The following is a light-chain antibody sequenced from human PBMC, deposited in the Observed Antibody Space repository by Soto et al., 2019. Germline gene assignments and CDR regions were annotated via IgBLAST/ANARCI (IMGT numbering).Light chain of an antibody. Sequence: QSALTQPASVSGSPGQSITIPCTGTSSDVGGYDYVSWYQQHPGKAPKLIIFEVSNRPSGISNRFSGSKSGNTASLTISGLQAEDEADYYCNSYTSSSTVVFGGGTKLTVL. CDR2: EVS. V-gene: IGLV2-14*01. CDR3: NSYTSSSTVV. CDR1: SSDVGGYDY. J-gene: IGLJ3*02.